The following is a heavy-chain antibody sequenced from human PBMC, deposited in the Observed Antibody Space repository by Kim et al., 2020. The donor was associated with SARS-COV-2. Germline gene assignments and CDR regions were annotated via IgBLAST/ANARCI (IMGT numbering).Heavy chain of an antibody. Sequence: SETLSLTCTVSGGSVSSGSYYWSWIRQPPGKGLEWIGYIYYSGSTNYNPSLKSRVTISVDTSKNQFSLKLSSVTAADTAVYYCARRAAAGDFDYWGQGTL. J-gene: IGHJ4*02. CDR2: IYYSGST. V-gene: IGHV4-61*01. CDR1: GGSVSSGSYY. CDR3: ARRAAAGDFDY. D-gene: IGHD6-13*01.